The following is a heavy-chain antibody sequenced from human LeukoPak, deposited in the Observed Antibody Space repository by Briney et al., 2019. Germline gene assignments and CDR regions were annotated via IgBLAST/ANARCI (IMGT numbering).Heavy chain of an antibody. CDR2: MNPNSGNT. V-gene: IGHV1-8*01. J-gene: IGHJ5*02. CDR3: GRKFMAYSSRRGNWFRP. Sequence: GASVKVSCKASGYTFTSYDINWVRQATGQGLEWMGWMNPNSGNTGYAQKFQGRVTMTRNTSISTAYMELSSLRSEDTAVYYCGRKFMAYSSRRGNWFRPLGQGTLVTVSS. CDR1: GYTFTSYD. D-gene: IGHD6-13*01.